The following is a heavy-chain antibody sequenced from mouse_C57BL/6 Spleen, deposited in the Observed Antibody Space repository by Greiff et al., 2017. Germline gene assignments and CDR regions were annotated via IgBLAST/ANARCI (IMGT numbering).Heavy chain of an antibody. D-gene: IGHD1-1*02. CDR2: IYPGDGDT. CDR1: GYAFSSSW. V-gene: IGHV1-82*01. J-gene: IGHJ1*03. Sequence: QVQLQQSGPELVKPGASVKISCKASGYAFSSSWMNWVKQRPGKGLEWIGRIYPGDGDTNYNGKFKGKATLTADKSSSTAYMQRSSLTSEDSAVYFGARDGGYYRYFDVWGTGTTVTVSS. CDR3: ARDGGYYRYFDV.